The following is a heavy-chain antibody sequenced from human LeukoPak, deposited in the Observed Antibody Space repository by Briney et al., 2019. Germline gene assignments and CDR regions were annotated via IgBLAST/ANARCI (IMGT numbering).Heavy chain of an antibody. CDR1: GFTFSSYD. J-gene: IGHJ4*02. CDR3: ARKLTGTTYFDC. D-gene: IGHD1-1*01. V-gene: IGHV3-48*03. Sequence: GGSARLSCAASGFTFSSYDMNWVRQAPEKGLEWVSYIHSSGGTIYYADSVKGRFTISRDSANNSVYLRMNSLRAEDTALYYCARKLTGTTYFDCWGQGNLVTVSS. CDR2: IHSSGGTI.